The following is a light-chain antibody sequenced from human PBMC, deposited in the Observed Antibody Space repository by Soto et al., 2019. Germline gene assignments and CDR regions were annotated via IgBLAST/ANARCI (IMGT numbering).Light chain of an antibody. CDR3: QQYGSSPLT. V-gene: IGKV3-20*01. CDR1: QSVSSSY. Sequence: EIVLSQSPGTLSFSPGERATLSCRASQSVSSSYLAWYQQKPGQAPRLLIYGASSRPTGIPDRFSGSGSGTDFTLTISRLEPEDFAVYYCQQYGSSPLTFGGGTKVDIK. J-gene: IGKJ4*01. CDR2: GAS.